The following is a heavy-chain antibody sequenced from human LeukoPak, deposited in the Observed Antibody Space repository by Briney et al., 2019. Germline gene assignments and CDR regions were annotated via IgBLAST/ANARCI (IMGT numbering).Heavy chain of an antibody. J-gene: IGHJ4*02. D-gene: IGHD6-13*01. CDR3: AREGGSSWYRDVDY. Sequence: KPSETLSLTCTVSGGSISSYYWSWIRQPAGKGLEWIGRICTSGSTNYNPSLKSRVTMSVDTSKNQFSLKLSSVTAADTAVYYCAREGGSSWYRDVDYWGQGTLVTVSS. V-gene: IGHV4-4*07. CDR1: GGSISSYY. CDR2: ICTSGST.